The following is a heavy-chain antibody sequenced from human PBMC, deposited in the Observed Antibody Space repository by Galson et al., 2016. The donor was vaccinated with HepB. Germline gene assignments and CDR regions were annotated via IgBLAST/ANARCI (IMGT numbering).Heavy chain of an antibody. V-gene: IGHV6-1*01. D-gene: IGHD1-1*01. CDR3: ARRTGNGFDV. CDR1: GDSVSSNSAT. Sequence: CAISGDSVSSNSATWNWIRLSPSRGLEWLGRTYYRSKWYSDYALSVKSRITINADTSKSQFSLQLKSVTPEDTAVYYCARRTGNGFDVWGQGTTVTVSS. J-gene: IGHJ6*02. CDR2: TYYRSKWYS.